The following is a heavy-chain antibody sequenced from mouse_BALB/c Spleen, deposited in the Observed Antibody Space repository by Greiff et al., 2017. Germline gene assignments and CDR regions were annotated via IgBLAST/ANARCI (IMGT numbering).Heavy chain of an antibody. CDR1: GYTFTSYW. D-gene: IGHD2-4*01. J-gene: IGHJ3*01. Sequence: VQLQQPGAELVRPGASVKLSCKASGYTFTSYWINWVKQRPGQGLEWIGNIYPSDSYTNYNQKFKDKATLTVDKSSSTAYMQLSSPTSEDSAVYYCTRGDDYDGFAYWGQGTLVIVSA. CDR3: TRGDDYDGFAY. CDR2: IYPSDSYT. V-gene: IGHV1-69*02.